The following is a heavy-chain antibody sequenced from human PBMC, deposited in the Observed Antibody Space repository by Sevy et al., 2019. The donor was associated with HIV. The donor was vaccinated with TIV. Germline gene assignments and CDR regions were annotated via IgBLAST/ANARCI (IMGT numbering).Heavy chain of an antibody. CDR2: FDPEDGDPEDGKT. V-gene: IGHV1-24*01. J-gene: IGHJ4*02. CDR3: ATTKDYYDSSGYPFDY. CDR1: GYILTQFS. Sequence: ASVKVSCKVSGYILTQFSMHWVRQAPGKGLEWMTTFDPEDGDPEDGKTIYAQKFLGRVTMTEDTSTDTAYMELSSLRSDDTAVYYCATTKDYYDSSGYPFDYWGQGTLVTVSS. D-gene: IGHD3-22*01.